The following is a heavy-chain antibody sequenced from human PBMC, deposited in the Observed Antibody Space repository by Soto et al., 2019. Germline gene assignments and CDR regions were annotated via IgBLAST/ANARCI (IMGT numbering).Heavy chain of an antibody. V-gene: IGHV4-59*08. Sequence: HVQLQESGPGLVKPSETLSLICTVSGDSISSYYWSWIRQPPGKGLEWIGFIYYTGSTNYIPSLKSRVTISVDTSKNQLSLKLITVTAADTAVYYCARRAGAVPGRIDFRGQGTLVTVSS. CDR2: IYYTGST. D-gene: IGHD6-19*01. CDR1: GDSISSYY. J-gene: IGHJ4*02. CDR3: ARRAGAVPGRIDF.